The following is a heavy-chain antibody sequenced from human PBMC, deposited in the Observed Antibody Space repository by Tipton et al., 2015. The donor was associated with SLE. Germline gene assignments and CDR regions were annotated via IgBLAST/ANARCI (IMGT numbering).Heavy chain of an antibody. J-gene: IGHJ6*02. CDR3: AKGLITLGMDV. Sequence: SLRLSCIASGFTFSSYGMHWVRQAPGKGLEWVAVIWYDGSNKYYADSVKGRFTISRDNSKNTLYLQMNSLRAEDTAVYYCAKGLITLGMDVWGQGTTVTVSS. CDR1: GFTFSSYG. V-gene: IGHV3-33*08. CDR2: IWYDGSNK. D-gene: IGHD3-22*01.